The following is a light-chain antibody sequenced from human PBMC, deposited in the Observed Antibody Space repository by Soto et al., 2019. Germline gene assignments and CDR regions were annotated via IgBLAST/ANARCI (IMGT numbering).Light chain of an antibody. V-gene: IGLV4-60*02. Sequence: QLVLTQSSSASASLGSSVKLTCTLSSGHSSYIIAWHQQQPGKAPRYLMKLEGSGSYNKGSGVPDRFSGSSSGADRYLHISNLQFEDEADYYCETWDSNTVVFGGGTQLTVL. CDR3: ETWDSNTVV. CDR1: SGHSSYI. CDR2: LEGSGSY. J-gene: IGLJ2*01.